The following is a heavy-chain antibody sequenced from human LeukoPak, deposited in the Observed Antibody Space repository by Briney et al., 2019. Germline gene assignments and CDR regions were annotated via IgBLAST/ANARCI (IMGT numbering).Heavy chain of an antibody. V-gene: IGHV4-59*12. Sequence: RASETLSLTCTVSGGSISSYYWSWIRQPPGKGLEWIGYIYYSGSSNYNPSLKSRVTISVDTSKSQFSLKLTSVTAADTAVYFCARDSRYDSSGHAPWGQGSLVTVSS. CDR1: GGSISSYY. CDR2: IYYSGSS. J-gene: IGHJ5*02. CDR3: ARDSRYDSSGHAP. D-gene: IGHD3-22*01.